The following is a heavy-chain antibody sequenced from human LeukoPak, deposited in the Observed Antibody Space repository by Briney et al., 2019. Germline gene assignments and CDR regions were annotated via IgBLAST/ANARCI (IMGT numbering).Heavy chain of an antibody. D-gene: IGHD3-16*02. CDR2: ISYDGSNK. J-gene: IGHJ6*03. Sequence: GRSLRLSCAASGFTFSSYAMHWVRQAPGKGLEWVAVISYDGSNKYYADSVKGRFTISRDNSKNTLYLQMNSPRSEDTAVYYCARHYVWGSYRQYYMDVWGKGTTVTVSS. V-gene: IGHV3-30-3*01. CDR1: GFTFSSYA. CDR3: ARHYVWGSYRQYYMDV.